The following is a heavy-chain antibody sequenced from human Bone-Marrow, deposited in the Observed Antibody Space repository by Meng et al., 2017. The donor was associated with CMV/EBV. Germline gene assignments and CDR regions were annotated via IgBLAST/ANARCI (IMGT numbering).Heavy chain of an antibody. CDR1: GFTFSSYG. D-gene: IGHD3-10*01. V-gene: IGHV3-30*02. CDR3: ARDPRPQGFGESKGSYWFDP. CDR2: IRYGGSNK. J-gene: IGHJ5*02. Sequence: GESLKISCAASGFTFSSYGMYWVRQAPGKGLEWVAFIRYGGSNKYYADSVKGRFTISRDNSKTTLYLQMNSLRAEDTAVYFCARDPRPQGFGESKGSYWFDPWGQGTLVTVSS.